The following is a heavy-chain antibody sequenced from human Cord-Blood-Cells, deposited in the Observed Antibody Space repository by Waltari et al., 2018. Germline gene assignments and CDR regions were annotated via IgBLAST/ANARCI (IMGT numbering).Heavy chain of an antibody. CDR1: GGSISSYY. Sequence: QVQLQESGPGLVKPSETLSLTCTVSGGSISSYYWSWIRQPPGKGLEWIGYIYYSGSTNYNPSLKSRVTISVDTSKNQFSLKPSSVTAADTAVYYCARAVGMSRNYFDYWGQGTLVTVSS. D-gene: IGHD2-21*01. CDR3: ARAVGMSRNYFDY. CDR2: IYYSGST. J-gene: IGHJ4*02. V-gene: IGHV4-59*01.